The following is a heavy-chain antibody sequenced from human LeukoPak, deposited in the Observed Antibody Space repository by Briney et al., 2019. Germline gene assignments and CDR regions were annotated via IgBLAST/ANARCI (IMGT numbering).Heavy chain of an antibody. CDR3: VRGGTFYYDSSGYLH. V-gene: IGHV3-72*01. D-gene: IGHD3-22*01. CDR1: GGSISGYY. CDR2: TRNKANSYAT. J-gene: IGHJ4*02. Sequence: LSLTCTVSGGSISGYYWSWVRQAPGKGLEWVGRTRNKANSYATEYAASVKDRFTISRDDSKNSLYLQMNSLKTEDTAVYYCVRGGTFYYDSSGYLHWGQGTLVTVSS.